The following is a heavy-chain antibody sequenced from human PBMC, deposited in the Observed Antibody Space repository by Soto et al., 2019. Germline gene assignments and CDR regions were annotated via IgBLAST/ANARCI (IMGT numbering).Heavy chain of an antibody. V-gene: IGHV1-18*01. CDR3: ARDGDSSSSGYYYYYMDV. D-gene: IGHD6-6*01. CDR1: GYTFTSYG. Sequence: ASVKVSCKASGYTFTSYGMSWVRQAPGQGLEWMGGINAYNGNTNYSQKLQGRVTITRDTSASTAYMELSSLRSEDTAVYYCARDGDSSSSGYYYYYMDVWGKGTTVTVSS. CDR2: INAYNGNT. J-gene: IGHJ6*03.